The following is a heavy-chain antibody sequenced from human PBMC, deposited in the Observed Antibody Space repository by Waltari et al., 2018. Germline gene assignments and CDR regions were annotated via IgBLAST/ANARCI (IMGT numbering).Heavy chain of an antibody. V-gene: IGHV4-38-2*01. CDR1: GHSISSTYY. J-gene: IGHJ4*02. D-gene: IGHD7-27*01. Sequence: QVQLQESGPGLLKPSETLSLTCAVSGHSISSTYYWGWIRQSPGKGLEWIANIYHSGRTSYNPSLKSRVTISLDTSKNRFSLNLRSVTATDTAVYYCAAYLPDWGRGRDYWGQGTLVTVSS. CDR3: AAYLPDWGRGRDY. CDR2: IYHSGRT.